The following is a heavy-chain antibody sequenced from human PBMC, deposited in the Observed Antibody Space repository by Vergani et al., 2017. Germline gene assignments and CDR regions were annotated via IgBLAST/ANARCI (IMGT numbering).Heavy chain of an antibody. CDR3: ARQGRSYYYGPGSYVPIVF. D-gene: IGHD3-10*01. CDR2: ISAYNGNT. CDR1: GYTFTSYG. Sequence: QVQLVQSGAEVKKPGASVKVSCKASGYTFTSYGISWVRQAPGQGLEWMGWISAYNGNTNHAQKHQGRVTMTTDTSTSTAYMELRSLRSDDTAVYYCARQGRSYYYGPGSYVPIVFWSQGSLVTVSS. J-gene: IGHJ4*02. V-gene: IGHV1-18*01.